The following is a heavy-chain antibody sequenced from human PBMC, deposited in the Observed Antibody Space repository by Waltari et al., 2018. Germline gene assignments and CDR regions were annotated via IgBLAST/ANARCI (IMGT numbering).Heavy chain of an antibody. CDR2: IHHSGSL. CDR3: GRWAIVVVVAGRNWFDP. V-gene: IGHV4-34*01. CDR1: GRTSCGWC. Sequence: QMQLQQWGAGRLKPSGTLSLNGALSGRTSCGWCWGWFRHTTGNVLEWIVEIHHSGSLNYNPSLKSRVTISVDTSKNQFSLKLRSVTAADTAVYYCGRWAIVVVVAGRNWFDPWGQGTLVTVSS. D-gene: IGHD2-15*01. J-gene: IGHJ5*02.